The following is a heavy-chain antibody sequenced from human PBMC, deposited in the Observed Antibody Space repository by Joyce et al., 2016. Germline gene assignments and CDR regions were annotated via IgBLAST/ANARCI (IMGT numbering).Heavy chain of an antibody. J-gene: IGHJ5*02. V-gene: IGHV5-51*01. CDR2: IYPGDSDT. D-gene: IGHD3-22*01. CDR1: GYTFTTYW. Sequence: EVQLLQSGAEVKKPGESLDISCKGSGYTFTTYWIGWVRQVPGKGLDWMGIIYPGDSDTRYRPSFQGHVNISADKSINTAYLHLSSLMTSDTAMYFCVRVGYSGGGRHWFDTWGQGTLVIVSS. CDR3: VRVGYSGGGRHWFDT.